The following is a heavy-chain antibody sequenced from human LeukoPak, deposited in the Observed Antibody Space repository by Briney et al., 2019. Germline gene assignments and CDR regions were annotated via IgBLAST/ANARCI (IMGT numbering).Heavy chain of an antibody. CDR3: VRDLGGRSGH. CDR1: GFTFSSNW. J-gene: IGHJ4*02. D-gene: IGHD1-26*01. CDR2: INEDGSTT. Sequence: GSLRLSCAASGFTFSSNWMHWVRQAPGKGLVWVSRINEDGSTTNYADSVKGRSTIFRDNAENTLYLQMNSLRAEDTAVYYCVRDLGGRSGHWGQGTLVTVSS. V-gene: IGHV3-74*01.